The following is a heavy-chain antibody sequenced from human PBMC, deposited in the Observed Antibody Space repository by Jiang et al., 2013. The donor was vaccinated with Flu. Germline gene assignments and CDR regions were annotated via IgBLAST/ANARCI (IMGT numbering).Heavy chain of an antibody. J-gene: IGHJ6*02. Sequence: KPTQTLTLTCTFSGFSLSTSGMCVSWIRQPPGKALEWLARIDWDDDKYYSTSLKTRLTISKDTSKNQVVLTMTNMDPVDTATYYCARDHYDILTRSRRGMDVWGQGTTVTVSS. V-gene: IGHV2-70*11. D-gene: IGHD3-9*01. CDR3: ARDHYDILTRSRRGMDV. CDR2: IDWDDDK. CDR1: GFSLSTSGMC.